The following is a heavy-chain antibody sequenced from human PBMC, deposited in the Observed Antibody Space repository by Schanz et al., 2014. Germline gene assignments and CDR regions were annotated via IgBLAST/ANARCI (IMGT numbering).Heavy chain of an antibody. D-gene: IGHD6-13*01. Sequence: DLVESGGGFIQRGESLRLSCSASGFSFSSYSMNWVRQPPGKGLEWIGEIYHSGNTNYNASLKSRVTISVDKSKNQFSLKVRSVTAADTAVYYCARDSLRGATGSYGMDVWGQGTTVTVSS. V-gene: IGHV4-4*02. J-gene: IGHJ6*02. CDR3: ARDSLRGATGSYGMDV. CDR2: IYHSGNT. CDR1: GFSFSSYS.